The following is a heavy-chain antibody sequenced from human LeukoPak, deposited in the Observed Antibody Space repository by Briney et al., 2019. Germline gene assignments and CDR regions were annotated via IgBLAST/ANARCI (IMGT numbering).Heavy chain of an antibody. V-gene: IGHV4-59*01. CDR1: GCSISSYY. J-gene: IGHJ6*03. Sequence: SETLSLTCTASGCSISSYYWSWIRQPPGKGLEWIGYIYYSGSTNYNPSLKSRVTISVDTSKNQFSLKLSSVTAADTAVYYCARAAWDYYMDVWGKGTTVTVSS. CDR3: ARAAWDYYMDV. D-gene: IGHD3-16*01. CDR2: IYYSGST.